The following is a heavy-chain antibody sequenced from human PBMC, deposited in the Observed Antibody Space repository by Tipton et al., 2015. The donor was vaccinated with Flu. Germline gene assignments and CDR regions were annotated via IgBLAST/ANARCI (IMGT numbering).Heavy chain of an antibody. D-gene: IGHD1-26*01. CDR2: ISNSGETT. CDR1: GFILGDYQ. V-gene: IGHV3-11*01. Sequence: LRLSCAASGFILGDYQMSWIRQPPGVGLEWLSYISNSGETTHYADSVKGRFTISRDNAKNSLYLQMNSLRVEDTAVYFCVRDIKYVGSFYYFDYWGQGSLVTVSS. CDR3: VRDIKYVGSFYYFDY. J-gene: IGHJ4*02.